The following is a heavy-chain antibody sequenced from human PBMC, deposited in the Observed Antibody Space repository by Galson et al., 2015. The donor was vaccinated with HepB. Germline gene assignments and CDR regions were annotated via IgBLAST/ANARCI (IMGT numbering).Heavy chain of an antibody. CDR2: INTNTGNP. D-gene: IGHD3-9*01. Sequence: SVKVSCKASGYTFTSYAMNWVRQAPGQGLEWMGWINTNTGNPTYAQGFTGRFVFSLDTSVSTAYLQISSLKAEDTAVYFCARDRDPHYDILTGYYFDYWGQGTLVTVSS. CDR1: GYTFTSYA. J-gene: IGHJ4*02. CDR3: ARDRDPHYDILTGYYFDY. V-gene: IGHV7-4-1*02.